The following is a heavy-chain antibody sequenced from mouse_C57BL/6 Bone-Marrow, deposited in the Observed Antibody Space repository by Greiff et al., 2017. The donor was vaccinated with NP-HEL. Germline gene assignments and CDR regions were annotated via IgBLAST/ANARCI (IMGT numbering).Heavy chain of an antibody. V-gene: IGHV5-17*01. CDR2: ISSGSSTI. J-gene: IGHJ3*01. CDR1: GFTFSDYG. D-gene: IGHD2-4*01. Sequence: VQLQQSGGGLVKPGGSLKLSCAASGFTFSDYGMHWVRQAPEKGLEWVAYISSGSSTIYYADTVKGRFTISRDNAKNTLFLQMTSLRSEDTAMYYCARSIYYDYDWFAYWGQGTLVTVSA. CDR3: ARSIYYDYDWFAY.